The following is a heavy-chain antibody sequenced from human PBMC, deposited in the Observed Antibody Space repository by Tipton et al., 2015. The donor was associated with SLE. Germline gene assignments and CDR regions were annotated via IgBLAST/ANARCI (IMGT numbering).Heavy chain of an antibody. CDR1: GGSFSGYY. V-gene: IGHV4-34*01. CDR2: INHSGST. CDR3: ARGGGNDAFDI. Sequence: LRLSCAVYGGSFSGYYWSWIRQPPGKGLEWIGEINHSGSTNYNPSLKSRVTISVDTSKNQFSLKLSSVTAADTAVYYCARGGGNDAFDIWGQGTMVTVSS. D-gene: IGHD4-23*01. J-gene: IGHJ3*02.